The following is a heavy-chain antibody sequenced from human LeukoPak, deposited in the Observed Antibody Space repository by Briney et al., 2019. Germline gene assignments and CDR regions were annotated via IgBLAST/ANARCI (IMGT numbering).Heavy chain of an antibody. CDR2: IYSGGST. CDR3: AKTPSIAAAVFDY. V-gene: IGHV3-66*01. Sequence: GGSLRLSCAASGFTVSSNYMSWVRQAPGKGLEWVSVIYSGGSTYYADSVKGRFTISRDNSKNTLYLQMNSLRAEDTAVYYCAKTPSIAAAVFDYWGQGTLVTVSS. J-gene: IGHJ4*02. CDR1: GFTVSSNY. D-gene: IGHD6-13*01.